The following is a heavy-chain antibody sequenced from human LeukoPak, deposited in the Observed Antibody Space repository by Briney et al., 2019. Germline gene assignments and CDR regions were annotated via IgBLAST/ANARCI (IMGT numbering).Heavy chain of an antibody. CDR1: GYTFTGYY. CDR3: AREGVDWNHSVYYFDY. Sequence: GASVKVSCKASGYTFTGYYMHWVRQAPGQGLEWMGWINPNSGGTNYAQNFQGRVTMTRDTSISTAYMELSSLRSDDTAVYYCAREGVDWNHSVYYFDYWGQGTLVTVSS. V-gene: IGHV1-2*02. J-gene: IGHJ4*02. D-gene: IGHD1-1*01. CDR2: INPNSGGT.